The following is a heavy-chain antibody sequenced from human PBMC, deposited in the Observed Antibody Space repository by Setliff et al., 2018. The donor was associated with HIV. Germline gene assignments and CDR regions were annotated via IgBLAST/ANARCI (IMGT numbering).Heavy chain of an antibody. CDR3: ARAYNVYDYRSDSSGYDY. Sequence: PGGSLRLSCAASGFTFSSYWMHWVRQAPGKGLVWVSHINSDGSTTSYADSVKGRFTISRDNSKNTLYLRMNSLRAEDTAVYYCARAYNVYDYRSDSSGYDYWGQGTLVTVSS. V-gene: IGHV3-74*01. CDR2: INSDGSTT. D-gene: IGHD3-22*01. CDR1: GFTFSSYW. J-gene: IGHJ4*02.